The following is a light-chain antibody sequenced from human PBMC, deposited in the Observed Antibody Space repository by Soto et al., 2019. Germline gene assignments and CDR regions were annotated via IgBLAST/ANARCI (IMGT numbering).Light chain of an antibody. CDR3: SSYGSTSTRYV. CDR2: EVS. J-gene: IGLJ1*01. V-gene: IGLV2-14*01. Sequence: QSALTQPASVSGSPGQSITISCTGTSSDVGGYNYVSWYQQNPGKAPKLMIYEVSNRPSGVSNRFSGSKSGNTASLTISGLQAEDEADYFCSSYGSTSTRYVFGTGTQLTVL. CDR1: SSDVGGYNY.